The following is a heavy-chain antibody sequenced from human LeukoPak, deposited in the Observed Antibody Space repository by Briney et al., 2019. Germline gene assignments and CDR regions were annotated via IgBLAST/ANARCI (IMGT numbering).Heavy chain of an antibody. CDR3: ARDADYDSSNTQRGYFDY. V-gene: IGHV3-53*01. D-gene: IGHD3-22*01. Sequence: GGSLRLSCAASGFTVSNNYMSWVRQAPGKGLEWVSVIYSGGSTYYADSVKGRFTVSRDNSKNTLYLQMNSLRAEDTAVYYCARDADYDSSNTQRGYFDYWGQGTLVTVSS. CDR1: GFTVSNNY. CDR2: IYSGGST. J-gene: IGHJ4*02.